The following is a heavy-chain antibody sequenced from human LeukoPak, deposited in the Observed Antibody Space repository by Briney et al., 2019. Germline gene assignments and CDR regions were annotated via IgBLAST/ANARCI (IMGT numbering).Heavy chain of an antibody. CDR3: SKPRPGNLDSYGF. V-gene: IGHV3-30*02. CDR1: GFTFSNYG. Sequence: GGSLRLSCAASGFTFSNYGMHWVRQAPGKGLEWVAYIWYDGSNKYYADSVNGRFTISRDNSKNTVYLQMNSLRAGDTAVYYCSKPRPGNLDSYGFRGQGTLVTVSS. D-gene: IGHD5-18*01. J-gene: IGHJ4*02. CDR2: IWYDGSNK.